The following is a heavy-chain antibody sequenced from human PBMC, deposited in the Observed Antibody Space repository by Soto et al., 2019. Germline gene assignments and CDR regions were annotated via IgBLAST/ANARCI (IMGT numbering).Heavy chain of an antibody. CDR3: AKDQEVVVAPPYYYYGMDV. V-gene: IGHV3-23*01. CDR2: ISGSGGST. CDR1: GFTFSSYA. Sequence: GGSLRLSCAASGFTFSSYAMSWVRQAPGKGLEWVSAISGSGGSTYYADSVKGRFTISRDNSKNTLYLQMNSLRAEDTAVYYCAKDQEVVVAPPYYYYGMDVWGQGTTVTVSS. J-gene: IGHJ6*02. D-gene: IGHD2-15*01.